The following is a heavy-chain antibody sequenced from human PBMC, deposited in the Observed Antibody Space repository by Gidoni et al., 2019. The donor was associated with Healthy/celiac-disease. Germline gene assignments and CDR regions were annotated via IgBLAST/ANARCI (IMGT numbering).Heavy chain of an antibody. CDR3: TTDRYCSGGSCYQTRDY. CDR1: GFTFSNAW. J-gene: IGHJ4*02. Sequence: EVQLVESGGGLVTPGGSLRLSCAASGFTFSNAWRSWVRQAPGKGVEWVGRIKSKTDGGTTDYAAPVKGRFTISRDDSKNTLYLQMNSLKTEDTAVYYCTTDRYCSGGSCYQTRDYWGQGTLVTVSS. D-gene: IGHD2-15*01. CDR2: IKSKTDGGTT. V-gene: IGHV3-15*01.